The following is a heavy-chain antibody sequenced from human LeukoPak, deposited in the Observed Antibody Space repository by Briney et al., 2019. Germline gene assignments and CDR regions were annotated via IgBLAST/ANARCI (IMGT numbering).Heavy chain of an antibody. CDR1: GFTFSSYA. Sequence: GGSLSLSCAASGFTFSSYAMYWVRQTTGKGLEWVSSISTAGETYYPGSVKGRFTISRENAKDSLYLQMNSLRVEDTAVYYCARAGYNTGWYSFAYWGQGTLVTVSS. V-gene: IGHV3-13*04. CDR3: ARAGYNTGWYSFAY. D-gene: IGHD6-19*01. CDR2: ISTAGET. J-gene: IGHJ4*02.